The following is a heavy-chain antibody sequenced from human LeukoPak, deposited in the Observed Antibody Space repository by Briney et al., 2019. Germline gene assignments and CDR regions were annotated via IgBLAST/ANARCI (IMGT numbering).Heavy chain of an antibody. CDR2: IYPGDSDT. CDR1: GCXFTTYW. Sequence: PGVCLKSSCKGSGCXFTTYWISWGRQMPGKDVEWRGAIYPGDSDTRYSPSFQGQFTLSADKSIRTAYLQWSSLQASDTAIYYCARALVGAATLSYWGQGTLVTVSS. V-gene: IGHV5-51*01. D-gene: IGHD1-26*01. CDR3: ARALVGAATLSY. J-gene: IGHJ4*02.